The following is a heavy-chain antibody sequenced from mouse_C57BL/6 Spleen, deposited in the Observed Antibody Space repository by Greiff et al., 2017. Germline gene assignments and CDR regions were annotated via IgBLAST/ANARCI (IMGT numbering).Heavy chain of an antibody. CDR3: AREELGRADY. J-gene: IGHJ2*01. CDR1: GYSITSGYY. D-gene: IGHD4-1*01. V-gene: IGHV3-6*01. CDR2: ISYDGSN. Sequence: ESGPGLVKPSQSLSLTCSVTGYSITSGYYWNWIRQFPGNKLEWMGYISYDGSNNYNPSLKNRISITRDTSKNQFFLKLNSVTTEDTATYYCAREELGRADYSGQGTTLTVSS.